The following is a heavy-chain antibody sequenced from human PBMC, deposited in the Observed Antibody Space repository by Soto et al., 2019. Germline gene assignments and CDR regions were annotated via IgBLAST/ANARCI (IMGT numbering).Heavy chain of an antibody. CDR1: GGSISSSSYY. V-gene: IGHV4-39*01. CDR2: IYYSGST. CDR3: ARPSRALTGIDY. D-gene: IGHD1-20*01. J-gene: IGHJ4*02. Sequence: SETLSLTCTVSGGSISSSSYYWGWIRQPPGKGLEWIGSIYYSGSTYYNPSLKSRVTISVDTSKNQFSLKLSSVTAADTAVYYCARPSRALTGIDYWGQGTLVTISS.